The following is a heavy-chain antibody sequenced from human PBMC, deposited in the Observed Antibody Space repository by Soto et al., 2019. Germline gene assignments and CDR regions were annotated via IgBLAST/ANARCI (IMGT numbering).Heavy chain of an antibody. CDR1: GYTFIEYG. J-gene: IGHJ4*02. Sequence: QVQLVQSGAEVKKPGASVKVSCKASGYTFIEYGISWVRQAPGQGLEWMGWISVDNGSTNYAQKFRDRVVMTIDRSTTTAYMEMSSLRSEDTGGHYCARDGYGALPLDSWGQGTLVTVPS. CDR3: ARDGYGALPLDS. V-gene: IGHV1-18*01. CDR2: ISVDNGST. D-gene: IGHD4-17*01.